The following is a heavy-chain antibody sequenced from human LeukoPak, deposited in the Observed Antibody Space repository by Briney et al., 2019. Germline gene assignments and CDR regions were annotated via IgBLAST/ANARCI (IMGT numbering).Heavy chain of an antibody. CDR2: ISGDGGST. Sequence: PGGSLRLSCAASGFTFDDYAMHWVRQPPGKRLEWVWLISGDGGSTYYADSVKGRFTVFRDNSKNSLYLQMNSLRTEDTALYYCAKDISRNFVVVPAADYWGQGTLVTVSS. CDR1: GFTFDDYA. V-gene: IGHV3-43*02. D-gene: IGHD2-2*01. CDR3: AKDISRNFVVVPAADY. J-gene: IGHJ4*02.